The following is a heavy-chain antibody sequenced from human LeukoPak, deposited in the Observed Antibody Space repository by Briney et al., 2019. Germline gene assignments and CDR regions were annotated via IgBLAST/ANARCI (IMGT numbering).Heavy chain of an antibody. D-gene: IGHD5-12*01. J-gene: IGHJ6*02. CDR2: ISWRRGKI. CDR3: ARDAWRRAFNYGMDV. CDR1: GVTFDEYA. V-gene: IGHV3-9*01. Sequence: GGSLRLSCAASGVTFDEYAMDWGRHAPGKGVEGGAGISWRRGKIVYADSVRGGFTISRENAENSLHLEMNSLRHEDTAVYFCARDAWRRAFNYGMDVWGQGTTVAVSS.